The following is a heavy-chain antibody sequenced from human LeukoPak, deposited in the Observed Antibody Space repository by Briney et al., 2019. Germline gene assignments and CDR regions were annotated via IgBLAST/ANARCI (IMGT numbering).Heavy chain of an antibody. CDR3: ARVAEYQLLYGGWFDP. Sequence: ASVKVSCKASGYTFTSYGISWVRQAPGQGPEWMGWISAYNGNTNYAQKLQGRVTMTTDTSTSTAYMELRSLRSDDTAVYYCARVAEYQLLYGGWFDPWGQGTLVTVSS. CDR1: GYTFTSYG. V-gene: IGHV1-18*01. J-gene: IGHJ5*02. D-gene: IGHD2-2*02. CDR2: ISAYNGNT.